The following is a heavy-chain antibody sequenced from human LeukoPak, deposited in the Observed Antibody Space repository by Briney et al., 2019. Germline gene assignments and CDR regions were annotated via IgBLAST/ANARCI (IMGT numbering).Heavy chain of an antibody. CDR3: ARETRGTVGSY. V-gene: IGHV3-7*05. D-gene: IGHD1-26*01. CDR1: GFTFGDYA. J-gene: IGHJ4*02. Sequence: GGSLRLSCTASGFTFGDYAMTWFRQTPGGGLEWVASLKQDGSDKYYVDSVKGRFTISRGNAGNSLYLQMNSLRAEDTAVYYCARETRGTVGSYWGQGTLVTVSS. CDR2: LKQDGSDK.